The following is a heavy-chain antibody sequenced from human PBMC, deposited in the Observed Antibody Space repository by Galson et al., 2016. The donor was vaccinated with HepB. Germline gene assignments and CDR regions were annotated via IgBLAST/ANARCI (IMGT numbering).Heavy chain of an antibody. Sequence: SETLSLTCGVSGGSISQNNWWTWVRQAPGMGLEWIGEVFHSGNSVYNPSLKRRVSISVDKSKNHFSLRLTSVTAADTAIYFCTRHSKLSDWYFDLWGRGTLVTVSS. D-gene: IGHD1-26*01. CDR1: GGSISQNNW. CDR3: TRHSKLSDWYFDL. CDR2: VFHSGNS. J-gene: IGHJ2*01. V-gene: IGHV4/OR15-8*01.